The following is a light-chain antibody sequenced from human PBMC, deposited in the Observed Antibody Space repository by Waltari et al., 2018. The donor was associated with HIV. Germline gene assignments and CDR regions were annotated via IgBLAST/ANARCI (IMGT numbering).Light chain of an antibody. CDR3: RSFTSSSLYV. J-gene: IGLJ1*01. CDR1: SSDVGGYNY. CDR2: EVS. Sequence: QSALTQPASVSGSPGQSITISCTGTSSDVGGYNYVSWYQQHPGKAPKLMIYEVSNRPSWVSVRFSGSKSGNTASLTISGLQAEDEADYYCRSFTSSSLYVFGTGTKVTVL. V-gene: IGLV2-14*01.